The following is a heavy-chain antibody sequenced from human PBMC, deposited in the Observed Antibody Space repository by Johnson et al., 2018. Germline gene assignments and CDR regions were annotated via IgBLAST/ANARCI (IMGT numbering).Heavy chain of an antibody. D-gene: IGHD2-15*01. Sequence: EVQLVESGGGLVEPGGSLRLSCTASGFIFSDYSMNWVRQAPRKGLEWVSSLSSSGTIYYADSVKGGFTNSRDNAKNSLYLQMNSLRDEDTAVYYWARKVVGWGQGTTVTVSS. CDR2: LSSSGTI. CDR1: GFIFSDYS. V-gene: IGHV3-69-1*01. CDR3: ARKVVG. J-gene: IGHJ6*02.